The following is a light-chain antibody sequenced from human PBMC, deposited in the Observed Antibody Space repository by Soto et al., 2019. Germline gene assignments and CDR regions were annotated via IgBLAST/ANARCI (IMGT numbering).Light chain of an antibody. V-gene: IGKV3-11*01. CDR1: QSVSSY. Sequence: EIVLTQSPATLSLSPGERATLSCRASQSVSSYLAWCQQKPGQAPRLLIYDASNRATGIPARFSGSGSGTDFTLTISSLEPKDFAVYYCQQRSNWPLYTFGQGTKLEIK. CDR2: DAS. CDR3: QQRSNWPLYT. J-gene: IGKJ2*01.